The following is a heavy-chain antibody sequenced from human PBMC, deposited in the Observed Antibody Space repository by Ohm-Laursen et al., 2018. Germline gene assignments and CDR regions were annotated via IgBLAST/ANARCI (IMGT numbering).Heavy chain of an antibody. D-gene: IGHD3-10*01. J-gene: IGHJ5*02. CDR2: IYYSGST. Sequence: GTLSLTCAVYGGSISTYYWSWIRQPPGKGLEWIGYIYYSGSTNYNPSLKSRVTISVDTSKNQFSLKLSSVTTADTAVYYCARSLYDSGNYVNWFDPWGQGALVTVSS. V-gene: IGHV4-59*01. CDR3: ARSLYDSGNYVNWFDP. CDR1: GGSISTYY.